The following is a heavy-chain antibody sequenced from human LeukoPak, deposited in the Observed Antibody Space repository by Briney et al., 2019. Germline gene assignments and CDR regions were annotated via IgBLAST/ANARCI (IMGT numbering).Heavy chain of an antibody. D-gene: IGHD5-18*01. Sequence: PSETLSLTCTVSGGSISSSSYYWGWIRQPPGKGLEWIGSIYYSGSTYYNPSLKSRVTISVDTSKNQFSLKLSSVTAADTAVYYCARGSDTAMVTVDWFDPWGQGTLITVSS. CDR2: IYYSGST. CDR1: GGSISSSSYY. J-gene: IGHJ5*02. V-gene: IGHV4-39*07. CDR3: ARGSDTAMVTVDWFDP.